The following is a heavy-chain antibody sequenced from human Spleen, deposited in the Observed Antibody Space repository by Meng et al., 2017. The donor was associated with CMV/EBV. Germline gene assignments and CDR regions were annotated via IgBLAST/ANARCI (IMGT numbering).Heavy chain of an antibody. CDR2: ISYDGSNK. Sequence: GGSLRLSCAAFGFIFSSYAIHWVRQAPGKWMEWVAVISYDGSNKYNADSVKGRFTISRDNSKNTLYLQMNSLRGEDTAVYYCARPRSRGSYLGYGMDVWGQGTTVTVSS. J-gene: IGHJ6*02. V-gene: IGHV3-30-3*01. CDR3: ARPRSRGSYLGYGMDV. CDR1: GFIFSSYA. D-gene: IGHD1-26*01.